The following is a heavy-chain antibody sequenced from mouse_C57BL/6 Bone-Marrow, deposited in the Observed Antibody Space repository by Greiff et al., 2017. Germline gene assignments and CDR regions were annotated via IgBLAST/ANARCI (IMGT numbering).Heavy chain of an antibody. CDR2: IDASESDT. V-gene: IGHV1-50*01. CDR1: GEKITSYG. D-gene: IGHD1-1*01. J-gene: IGHJ4*01. CDR3: ARGGICYGSSSRDAMDY. Sequence: QVQLQQPGAELVKPGASVKRSCKESGEKITSYGKQGVKKRTGQGLEGIGEIDASESDTNYNQKCKGKATVRVDTSSSTAYMQLSSLTSEDSAVYYCARGGICYGSSSRDAMDYWGQGTSVTVSS.